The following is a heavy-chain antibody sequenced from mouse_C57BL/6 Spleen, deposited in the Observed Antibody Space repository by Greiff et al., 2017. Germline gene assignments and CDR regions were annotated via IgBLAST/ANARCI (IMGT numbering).Heavy chain of an antibody. CDR3: TRVDGPYAMDY. CDR2: IDPETGGT. CDR1: GYTFTDYE. V-gene: IGHV1-15*01. D-gene: IGHD2-3*01. J-gene: IGHJ4*01. Sequence: QVQLQQSGAELVRPGASVTLSCKASGYTFTDYEMHWVKQTPVHGLEWIGAIDPETGGTAYNQKFKGKAILTADKSSRTAYMELRSLTSEDSDVYYCTRVDGPYAMDYWGQGTSVTVSS.